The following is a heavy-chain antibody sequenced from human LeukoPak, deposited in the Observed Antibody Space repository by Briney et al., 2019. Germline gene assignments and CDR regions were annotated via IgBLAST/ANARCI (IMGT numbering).Heavy chain of an antibody. D-gene: IGHD3-22*01. CDR1: GGTFSSYA. V-gene: IGHV1-69*04. CDR3: ARSDSSGYYPEYFQH. CDR2: IIPILGIA. J-gene: IGHJ1*01. Sequence: ASVKVYCKASGGTFSSYAINWVRQDPGQGLELMGRIIPILGIANYAQKFQGRVTITADKSTSTAYMELSSLRSEDTAVYYCARSDSSGYYPEYFQHWGQGTLVTVSS.